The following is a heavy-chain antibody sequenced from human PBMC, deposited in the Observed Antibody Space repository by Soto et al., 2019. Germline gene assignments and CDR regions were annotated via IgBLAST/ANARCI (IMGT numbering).Heavy chain of an antibody. CDR3: PREITIFGVTSRGGWFDP. CDR1: GGSISSGGYS. CDR2: IYHSGST. V-gene: IGHV4-30-2*01. D-gene: IGHD3-3*01. Sequence: QLQLQESGSGLVKPSQTLSLTCAVSGGSISSGGYSWSWIRQPPGKGLEWIGYIYHSGSTYYNPSLKSRVTISVDRSKNQFSLKLSSVTAADTAVYYCPREITIFGVTSRGGWFDPWGQGTLVTVSS. J-gene: IGHJ5*02.